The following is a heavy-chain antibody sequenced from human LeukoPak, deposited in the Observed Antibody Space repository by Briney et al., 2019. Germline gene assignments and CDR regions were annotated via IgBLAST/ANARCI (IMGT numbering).Heavy chain of an antibody. D-gene: IGHD6-6*01. Sequence: SETLSLTCTVSGGSISIHYWSWIRQPPRKGLEWIGYIYYSGSTNYNPSLKSRVTISVDTSKNQFSLKLSSVTAADTAVYYCARGWKQLVGGYYYYHMDVWGKGTTVTVSS. J-gene: IGHJ6*03. CDR1: GGSISIHY. V-gene: IGHV4-59*11. CDR2: IYYSGST. CDR3: ARGWKQLVGGYYYYHMDV.